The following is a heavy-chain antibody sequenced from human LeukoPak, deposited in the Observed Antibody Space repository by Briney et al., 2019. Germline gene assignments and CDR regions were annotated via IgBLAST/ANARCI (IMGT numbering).Heavy chain of an antibody. CDR2: INHSGST. D-gene: IGHD3-22*01. V-gene: IGHV4-34*01. CDR1: GGSFSGCY. J-gene: IGHJ4*02. Sequence: PSETLSLTCAVYGGSFSGCYWSWIRQPPGKGLEWIGEINHSGSTNYNPSLKSRVTISVDTSKNQFSLKLSSVTAADTAVYYCASMIDYFDYWGQGTLVTVSS. CDR3: ASMIDYFDY.